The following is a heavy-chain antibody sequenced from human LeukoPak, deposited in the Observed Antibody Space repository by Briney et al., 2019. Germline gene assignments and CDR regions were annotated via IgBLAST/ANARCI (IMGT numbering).Heavy chain of an antibody. CDR1: GFSLSTSGVG. D-gene: IGHD3-3*01. V-gene: IGHV2-5*02. CDR3: AHSLRITIFGVVEENWFDP. Sequence: SGPTLVKPPQTLTLTCTFSGFSLSTSGVGVGWIRQPPGKALEWLALIYWDDDKRYSPSLKSRLTITKDTSKNQVVLTMTNMDPVDTATYYCAHSLRITIFGVVEENWFDPWGQETLVTVSS. CDR2: IYWDDDK. J-gene: IGHJ5*02.